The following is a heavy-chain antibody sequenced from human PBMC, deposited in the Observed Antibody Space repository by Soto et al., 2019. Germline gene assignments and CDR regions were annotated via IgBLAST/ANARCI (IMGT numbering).Heavy chain of an antibody. CDR3: GRGGYRHYSAYYYYALDV. J-gene: IGHJ6*02. CDR2: TRDKPNSYTT. CDR1: GFAFSTYG. D-gene: IGHD4-4*01. V-gene: IGHV3-72*01. Sequence: PGGSLRLSCAATGFAFSTYGMHWVRQAPGKGLEWVGRTRDKPNSYTTEYAASVEGRFTISRDDSKNSLYLQLNSLNTEDTAVYYCGRGGYRHYSAYYYYALDVWGQGTTVTVSS.